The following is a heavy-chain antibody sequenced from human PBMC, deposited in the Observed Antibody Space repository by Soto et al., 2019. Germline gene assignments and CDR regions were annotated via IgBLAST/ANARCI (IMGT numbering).Heavy chain of an antibody. CDR2: IRNKANGYAT. Sequence: EVQLVDFGGGLGQPGGSLKLSCAASGFTFNIAAIHWVRQASGKGLEWVGLIRNKANGYATAYAASVRGRITVSRDDSKNMAFLEINSLKTEDTAVYYCARQGVALELDLWGQGTLVTVSS. CDR1: GFTFNIAA. D-gene: IGHD1-7*01. CDR3: ARQGVALELDL. V-gene: IGHV3-73*01. J-gene: IGHJ5*02.